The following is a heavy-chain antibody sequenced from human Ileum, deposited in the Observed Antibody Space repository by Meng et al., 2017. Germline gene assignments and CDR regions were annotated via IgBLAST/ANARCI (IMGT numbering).Heavy chain of an antibody. J-gene: IGHJ4*02. V-gene: IGHV3-23*01. CDR2: ISGNGYTT. D-gene: IGHD3-10*01. CDR1: GFTFINYA. CDR3: AKYYASGSFYSFDS. Sequence: EVQLLVSGGGLVLPGGSLLLSLSASGFTFINYAMSWVRQAPGKGLQWVSSISGNGYTTFYADSVRGRFSISRDNSNNKLFLQMNSLRADDTAVYYCAKYYASGSFYSFDSWGQGTLVTVSS.